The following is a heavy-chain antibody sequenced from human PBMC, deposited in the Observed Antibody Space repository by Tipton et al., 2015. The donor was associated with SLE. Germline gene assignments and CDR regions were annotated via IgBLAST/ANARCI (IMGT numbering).Heavy chain of an antibody. D-gene: IGHD2-21*01. CDR3: ARVGGIVVVIATHNWFDP. CDR2: IYYSGST. Sequence: TLSLTCTVSGGSISSHYWSWIRQPPGKGLEWIGYIYYSGSTNYNPSLKSRVTISVDTSMNQFSLKLSSVTAADTAVYYCARVGGIVVVIATHNWFDPWGQGTLVTVSS. V-gene: IGHV4-59*11. J-gene: IGHJ5*02. CDR1: GGSISSHY.